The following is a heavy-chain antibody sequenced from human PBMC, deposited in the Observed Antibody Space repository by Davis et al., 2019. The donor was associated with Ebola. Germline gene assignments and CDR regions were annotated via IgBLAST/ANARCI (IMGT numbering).Heavy chain of an antibody. CDR2: IDTNTGNP. CDR1: GYTFTNYR. J-gene: IGHJ4*02. Sequence: AASVKVSCKASGYTFTNYRITWVRQAPGQGLEWMGWIDTNTGNPTYAQGFTGRFVFSLDTSVSTAYLQISSLKAEDTAVYYCARGDTVFGFDYWGQGTLVTVPS. V-gene: IGHV7-4-1*02. D-gene: IGHD3-16*01. CDR3: ARGDTVFGFDY.